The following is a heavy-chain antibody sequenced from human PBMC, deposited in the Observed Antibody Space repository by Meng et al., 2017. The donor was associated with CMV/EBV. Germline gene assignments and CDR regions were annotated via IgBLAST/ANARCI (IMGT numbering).Heavy chain of an antibody. J-gene: IGHJ6*02. CDR1: GGSVSSGSYY. D-gene: IGHD3-3*01. Sequence: GSLRLSYTVSGGSVSSGSYYWSWIRQPPGKGLEWIGYIYYSGSTNYNPSLKSRVTISVDTSKNQFSLKLSSVTAADTAVYYCARAATIFEYYGMDVWGQGTTVTVSS. V-gene: IGHV4-61*01. CDR3: ARAATIFEYYGMDV. CDR2: IYYSGST.